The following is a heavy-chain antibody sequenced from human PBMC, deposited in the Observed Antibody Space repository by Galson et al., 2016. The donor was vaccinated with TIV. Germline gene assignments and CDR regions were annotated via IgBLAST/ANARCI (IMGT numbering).Heavy chain of an antibody. Sequence: SLRLSCAASGFTFSNAWMTWVRQAPGRGLEWVGRIKSKSDGATTAYAAPVKGRFSISRDDSKDTVYLQMNNLKTEDTALYFCTTDLGYCLTTSRSLGLDYWGQGTLVTVSS. J-gene: IGHJ4*02. V-gene: IGHV3-15*01. D-gene: IGHD2-2*01. CDR1: GFTFSNAW. CDR3: TTDLGYCLTTSRSLGLDY. CDR2: IKSKSDGATT.